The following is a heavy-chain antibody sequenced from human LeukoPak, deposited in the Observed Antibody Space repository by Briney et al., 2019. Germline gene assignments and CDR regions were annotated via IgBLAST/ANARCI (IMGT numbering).Heavy chain of an antibody. V-gene: IGHV1-69*04. CDR2: IIPILGIA. D-gene: IGHD3-22*01. J-gene: IGHJ4*02. CDR3: AALLSDIYDSSGYWYYFDY. CDR1: GGTFSSYA. Sequence: SVKVSCKASGGTFSSYAISWVRRAPGQGLEWMGRIIPILGIANYAQKFQGRVTITADKSTSTAYMELSSLRSEDTAVYYCAALLSDIYDSSGYWYYFDYWGQGTLVTVSS.